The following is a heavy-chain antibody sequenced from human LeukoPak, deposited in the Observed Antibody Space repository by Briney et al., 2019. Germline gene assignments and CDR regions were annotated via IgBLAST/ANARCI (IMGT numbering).Heavy chain of an antibody. CDR3: ARPSVLGPNTDY. D-gene: IGHD2-2*01. J-gene: IGHJ4*02. Sequence: GGSLRLSCAASGFTFSNYWMSWVRQTPGKGLEWVATIEQDGSEKYYVDSVKGRFTISRDNAKKSLFLQRNSLRADDTAVYYCARPSVLGPNTDYWGQGTLVTVSS. CDR1: GFTFSNYW. V-gene: IGHV3-7*01. CDR2: IEQDGSEK.